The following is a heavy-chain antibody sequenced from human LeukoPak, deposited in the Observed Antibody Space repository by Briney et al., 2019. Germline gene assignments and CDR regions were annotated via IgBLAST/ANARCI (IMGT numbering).Heavy chain of an antibody. CDR1: GGSFSGYY. J-gene: IGHJ6*03. CDR3: ARGRYGGAYYYYYYMDV. D-gene: IGHD4-23*01. V-gene: IGHV4-34*01. CDR2: INHSGST. Sequence: SETLSLTCAVYGGSFSGYYWSWIRQPPGKGLEWIGEINHSGSTNYNPSLKSRVTISVDTSKNQFSLKLSSVTAADTAVYYCARGRYGGAYYYYYYMDVWGKGTTVTVSS.